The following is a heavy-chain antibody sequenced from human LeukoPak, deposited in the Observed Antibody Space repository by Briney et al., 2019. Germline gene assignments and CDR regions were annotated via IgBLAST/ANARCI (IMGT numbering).Heavy chain of an antibody. CDR1: GGTFSSYA. CDR2: IIPIFGTA. Sequence: GASVKVSCKASGGTFSSYAISWVRQAPGQGLEWMGGIIPIFGTANYAQKFQGRVTITADESTSTAYMELSSLRSEDTAVYYCATTQPNSDFWSGYRPTLFDYWGQGTLVTVSS. D-gene: IGHD3-3*01. CDR3: ATTQPNSDFWSGYRPTLFDY. J-gene: IGHJ4*02. V-gene: IGHV1-69*13.